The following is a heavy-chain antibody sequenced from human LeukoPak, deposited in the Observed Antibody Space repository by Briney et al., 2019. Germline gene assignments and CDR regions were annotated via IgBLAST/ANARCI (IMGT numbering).Heavy chain of an antibody. D-gene: IGHD5-18*01. Sequence: SETLSLTCTVSGGSISSYFWSWIRQPPGKGLEWIGYISYSGTTNYNPSLKSRVSILVDTSKNQFSLKLSSVTAADTAVYYCARDKSQYSYDYWGQGTLVTVSS. V-gene: IGHV4-59*01. CDR2: ISYSGTT. CDR1: GGSISSYF. CDR3: ARDKSQYSYDY. J-gene: IGHJ4*02.